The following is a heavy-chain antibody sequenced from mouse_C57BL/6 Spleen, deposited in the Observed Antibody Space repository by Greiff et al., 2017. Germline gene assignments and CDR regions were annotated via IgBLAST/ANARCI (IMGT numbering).Heavy chain of an antibody. CDR1: GFTFSDYY. Sequence: EVKLVESEGGLVQPGSSMKLSCTASGFTFSDYYMAWVRQVPEKGLEWVANINYDGSSTYYLDSLKSRFIISRDNAKNILYLQMSRLKSEDTATYYCARALTGTLDYWGQGTTLTVSS. D-gene: IGHD4-1*01. CDR2: INYDGSST. V-gene: IGHV5-16*01. CDR3: ARALTGTLDY. J-gene: IGHJ2*01.